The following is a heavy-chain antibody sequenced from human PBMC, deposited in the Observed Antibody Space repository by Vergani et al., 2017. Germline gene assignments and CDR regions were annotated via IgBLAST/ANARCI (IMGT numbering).Heavy chain of an antibody. CDR1: GFTFSNAW. D-gene: IGHD3-3*01. CDR2: IKSKTDGGTT. J-gene: IGHJ6*02. CDR3: TTESRSGSYYYGMDV. Sequence: EVQLVESGGGLVKPGGSLRLSCAASGFTFSNAWMSWVRQAPGKGLEWVGRIKSKTDGGTTDYAAPVKGRFTISRDDSKNTLYLQMNSLKTEDTAVYYCTTESRSGSYYYGMDVWGQGTTVTVSS. V-gene: IGHV3-15*01.